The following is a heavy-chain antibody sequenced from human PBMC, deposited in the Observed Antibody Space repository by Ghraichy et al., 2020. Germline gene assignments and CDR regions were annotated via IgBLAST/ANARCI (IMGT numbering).Heavy chain of an antibody. J-gene: IGHJ4*02. Sequence: GGSLRLSCAASGFTFSSYAMSWVRQAPGKGLEWVSAISGSGGSTYYADSVKGRFTISRDNSKNTLYLQMNSLRAEDTAVYYCAKDLARGGMATIGYWGQGTLVTVSS. V-gene: IGHV3-23*01. CDR3: AKDLARGGMATIGY. D-gene: IGHD5-24*01. CDR1: GFTFSSYA. CDR2: ISGSGGST.